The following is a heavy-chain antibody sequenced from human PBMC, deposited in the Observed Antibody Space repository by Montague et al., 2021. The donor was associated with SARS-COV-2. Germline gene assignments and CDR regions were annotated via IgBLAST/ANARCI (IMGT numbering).Heavy chain of an antibody. CDR1: GWRISSGGHY. Sequence: TLSLTCTVSGWRISSGGHYWNWIRQVPGRGLEWIGSIYYSGSTYYNPSLKGRFSISVDTSRNQFSLTVKSLTAADTAKYLCARGLFYLTQRKGHFEHWGLGTLATVSS. CDR2: IYYSGST. CDR3: ARGLFYLTQRKGHFEH. J-gene: IGHJ4*02. D-gene: IGHD2/OR15-2a*01. V-gene: IGHV4-31*03.